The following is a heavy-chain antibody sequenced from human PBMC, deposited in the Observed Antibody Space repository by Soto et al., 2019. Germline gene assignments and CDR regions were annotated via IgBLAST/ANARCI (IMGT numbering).Heavy chain of an antibody. Sequence: SETLSLTCAVYGGSFSGYYWSWIRQPPGKGLEWIGEINHSGSTNYNPSLKSRVTISVDTSKNQFSLKLSSVTAADTAVYYCARTDIVLMVYANDYWGQGTLVTVSS. D-gene: IGHD2-8*01. V-gene: IGHV4-34*01. CDR2: INHSGST. CDR3: ARTDIVLMVYANDY. J-gene: IGHJ4*02. CDR1: GGSFSGYY.